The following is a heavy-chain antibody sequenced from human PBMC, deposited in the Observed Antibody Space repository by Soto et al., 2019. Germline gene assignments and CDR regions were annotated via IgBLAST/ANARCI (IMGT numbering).Heavy chain of an antibody. V-gene: IGHV1-69*06. J-gene: IGHJ4*02. CDR1: GGTFSSHG. CDR2: ISPTFGTP. Sequence: QVQLVQSGTVVQRRGSSVKVSCQASGGTFSSHGMAWVRQAPGQGLEWMGGISPTFGTPTYAPKFQGRVTITEDKSTNTAYMELSSLSSEDTAVYYGAGEWSAQYFDFWGQGTLITVSS. CDR3: AGEWSAQYFDF. D-gene: IGHD1-26*01.